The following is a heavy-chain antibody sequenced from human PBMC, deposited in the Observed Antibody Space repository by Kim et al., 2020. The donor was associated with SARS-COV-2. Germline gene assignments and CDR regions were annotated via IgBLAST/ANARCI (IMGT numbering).Heavy chain of an antibody. J-gene: IGHJ6*02. CDR3: ARDQAVAGLNYYYYGMDV. V-gene: IGHV3-21*01. Sequence: GGSLRLSCAASGFTFSSYSMNWVRQAPGKGLEWVSSISSSSSYIYYADSVKGRFTISRDNAKNSLYLQMNSLRAEDTAVYYCARDQAVAGLNYYYYGMDVWGQGTTVTVSS. CDR1: GFTFSSYS. CDR2: ISSSSSYI. D-gene: IGHD6-19*01.